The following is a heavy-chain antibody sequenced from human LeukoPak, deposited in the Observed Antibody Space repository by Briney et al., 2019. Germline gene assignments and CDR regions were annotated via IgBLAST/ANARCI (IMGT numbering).Heavy chain of an antibody. V-gene: IGHV3-23*01. J-gene: IGHJ4*02. D-gene: IGHD3-10*01. CDR1: GFTFSRYA. Sequence: GGSLRLSCAASGFTFSRYAMSWVRQAPGKGLEWVSSISGSGVDTYYADSVKGRFTISRDNFKKTVYLQMNGLRAEDTAVYYCAKNSGWGSGTYCVYWGQGTLVTVSS. CDR3: AKNSGWGSGTYCVY. CDR2: ISGSGVDT.